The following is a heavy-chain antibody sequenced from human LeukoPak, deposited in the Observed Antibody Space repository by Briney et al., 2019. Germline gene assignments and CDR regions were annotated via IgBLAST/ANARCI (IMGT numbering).Heavy chain of an antibody. CDR1: GGSIDIYY. CDR2: IYSSGST. CDR3: ARVVQSTDSSGFYLPEYFQH. J-gene: IGHJ1*01. V-gene: IGHV4-4*07. D-gene: IGHD3-22*01. Sequence: SETLSLTCTVSGGSIDIYYWSWIRQPAGKGLEWIGRIYSSGSTNYNPSLKSRVTMSVDTSKNQFSLKVSSVTAADTAVYYCARVVQSTDSSGFYLPEYFQHWGQGTLVTVSS.